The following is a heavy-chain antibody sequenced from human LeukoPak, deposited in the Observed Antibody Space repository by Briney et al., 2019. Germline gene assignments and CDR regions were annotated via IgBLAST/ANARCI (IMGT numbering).Heavy chain of an antibody. CDR1: GFTFSSYS. D-gene: IGHD3-3*01. CDR2: ISSSSSYI. Sequence: GGSLRLSCAASGFTFSSYSMNWVRQAPGKGLEWVSSISSSSSYIYYADSVKGRFTISRDNAKNSLYLQMNSLRAEDTAVYYCARDSSDFWCGLYYGMDVWGQGTTITVSS. J-gene: IGHJ6*02. CDR3: ARDSSDFWCGLYYGMDV. V-gene: IGHV3-21*01.